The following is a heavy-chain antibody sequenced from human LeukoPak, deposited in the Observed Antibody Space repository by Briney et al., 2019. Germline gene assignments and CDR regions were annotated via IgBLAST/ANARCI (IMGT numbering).Heavy chain of an antibody. Sequence: AGGSLRLSCAASGFTFSSYSMNWVRQAPGKGLEWVSSISSSSSYIYYADSVKGRFTISRDNAKNSLYLQMNSLRAEDTAVYYCARITYYYDSGGYYDAFDIWGQGTMVTVSS. CDR1: GFTFSSYS. J-gene: IGHJ3*02. CDR3: ARITYYYDSGGYYDAFDI. V-gene: IGHV3-21*01. D-gene: IGHD3-22*01. CDR2: ISSSSSYI.